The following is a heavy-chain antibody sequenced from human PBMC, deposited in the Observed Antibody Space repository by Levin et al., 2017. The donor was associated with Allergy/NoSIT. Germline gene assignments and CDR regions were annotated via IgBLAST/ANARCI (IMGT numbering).Heavy chain of an antibody. CDR3: ATIYDFPSGLDV. Sequence: VASVKVSCKVSEYTLTNLAMHWVRQAPGKGLEWMGGFDPENAVTVYAQKFQGRVIMTEDTSTDTAYMELRSLTSEDTAVYYCATIYDFPSGLDVWGQGTTVTVSS. CDR2: FDPENAVT. J-gene: IGHJ6*02. CDR1: EYTLTNLA. D-gene: IGHD3-3*01. V-gene: IGHV1-24*01.